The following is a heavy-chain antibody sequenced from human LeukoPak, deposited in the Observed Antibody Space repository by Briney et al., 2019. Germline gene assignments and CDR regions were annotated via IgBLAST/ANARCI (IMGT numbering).Heavy chain of an antibody. CDR3: AREASSASYGVGWFDP. Sequence: PSETLSLTCSVSGGSISSSSSYWGWIRQTAGKGLEWIGRIYSSGFITYNPSLKSRLTMSIDTSKNHFSLKLISVTAADTAVYYCAREASSASYGVGWFDPWGQGTLVTVSS. D-gene: IGHD1-26*01. CDR1: GGSISSSSSY. J-gene: IGHJ5*02. CDR2: IYSSGFI. V-gene: IGHV4-61*02.